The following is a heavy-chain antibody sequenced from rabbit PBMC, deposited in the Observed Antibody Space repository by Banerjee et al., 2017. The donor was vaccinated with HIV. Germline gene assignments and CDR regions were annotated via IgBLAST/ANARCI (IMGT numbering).Heavy chain of an antibody. CDR2: IDTNDGDT. J-gene: IGHJ4*01. V-gene: IGHV1S45*01. D-gene: IGHD2-1*01. CDR3: VRDRANIGGDYGPYYFDL. Sequence: QEQLVESGGGLVQPEGSLTLTCTASGFSFSDRYVMSWVRQAPGKGLEWIACIDTNDGDTDYANWPKGRFTISKTSSTTVTLQLNSLTAADTATYFCVRDRANIGGDYGPYYFDLWGPGTLVPVS. CDR1: GFSFSDRYV.